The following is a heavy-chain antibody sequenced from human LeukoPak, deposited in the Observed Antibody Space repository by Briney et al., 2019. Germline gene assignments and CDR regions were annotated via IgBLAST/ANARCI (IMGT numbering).Heavy chain of an antibody. CDR3: ARVGACSGNGCYSGVYHYYYMDV. CDR1: GYTFTSYG. CDR2: ISGYNGNT. V-gene: IGHV1-18*01. Sequence: ASVKVSCKASGYTFTSYGINWVRQAPGQGLEWMGWISGYNGNTIYAQKFQGRVTMTTDTSTRAAQMELRSLSSDDTAVYYCARVGACSGNGCYSGVYHYYYMDVWGKGTTVTVSS. D-gene: IGHD2-15*01. J-gene: IGHJ6*03.